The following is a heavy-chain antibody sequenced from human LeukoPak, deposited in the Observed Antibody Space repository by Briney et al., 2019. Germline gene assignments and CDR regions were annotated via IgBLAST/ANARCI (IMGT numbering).Heavy chain of an antibody. D-gene: IGHD2-2*01. CDR2: IYYSGST. Sequence: PSETLSLTCTVSGGSISSYYWSWIRQPPGKGLEWIGSIYYSGSTYYNPSLKSRVTISVDTSKNQFSLKLSSVTAADTAVYYCARLGNQQDIVVVPAAIPDYWGQGTLVTVSS. CDR3: ARLGNQQDIVVVPAAIPDY. J-gene: IGHJ4*02. CDR1: GGSISSYY. V-gene: IGHV4-59*05.